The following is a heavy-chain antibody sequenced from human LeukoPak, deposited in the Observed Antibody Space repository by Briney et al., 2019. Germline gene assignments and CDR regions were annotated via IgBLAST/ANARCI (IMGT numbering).Heavy chain of an antibody. CDR3: AKGKYGDYYYYGMDV. CDR2: IGSNSGST. V-gene: IGHV3-23*01. Sequence: GGSLRLSCAASGFTFTSYAMSWVRQAPGKRLGWVSGIGSNSGSTYYADSVKGRFTISRDNSKNTLYLQMNSLRAEDTAVYYCAKGKYGDYYYYGMDVWGQGTTVTVSS. D-gene: IGHD4/OR15-4a*01. J-gene: IGHJ6*02. CDR1: GFTFTSYA.